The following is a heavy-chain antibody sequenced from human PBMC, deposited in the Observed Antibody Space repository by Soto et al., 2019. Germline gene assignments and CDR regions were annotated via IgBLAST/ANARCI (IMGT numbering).Heavy chain of an antibody. Sequence: GASVKVSCKASGGTFSSYTISWVRQAPGQGLEWMGRIIPILGIANYAQKFQGRVTITADKSTSTAYMELSSLRSEDTAVYYCARDRVSDVGFDVWGKGTKVTVSS. V-gene: IGHV1-69*04. CDR3: ARDRVSDVGFDV. CDR1: GGTFSSYT. J-gene: IGHJ3*01. D-gene: IGHD2-21*01. CDR2: IIPILGIA.